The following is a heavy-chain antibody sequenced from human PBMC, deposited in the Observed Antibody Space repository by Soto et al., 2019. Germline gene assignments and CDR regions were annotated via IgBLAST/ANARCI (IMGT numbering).Heavy chain of an antibody. J-gene: IGHJ6*02. Sequence: PSETLSLTCTVSGGSISSGDYYWSWIRQPPGKGLEWIGYIYYSGSTYYNPSLKSRVTISVDTSKNQFSLKLSSVTAADTAVYYCARAVALYTGRGSDVWGQGTTVTVSS. CDR3: ARAVALYTGRGSDV. CDR1: GGSISSGDYY. D-gene: IGHD2-15*01. CDR2: IYYSGST. V-gene: IGHV4-30-4*01.